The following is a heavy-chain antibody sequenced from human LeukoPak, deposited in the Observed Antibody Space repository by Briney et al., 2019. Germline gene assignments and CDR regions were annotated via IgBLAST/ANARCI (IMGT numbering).Heavy chain of an antibody. Sequence: GGSLRLSCTASGFTFSSYSMNWVRQAPAKGLEWVSYISSSSSTIYYADSVKGRFTISRDNAKNSLYLQMNSLRAEDTAVYYCARVYGSGSYAAFDYWGQGTLVTVSS. CDR3: ARVYGSGSYAAFDY. V-gene: IGHV3-48*01. J-gene: IGHJ4*02. D-gene: IGHD3-10*01. CDR1: GFTFSSYS. CDR2: ISSSSSTI.